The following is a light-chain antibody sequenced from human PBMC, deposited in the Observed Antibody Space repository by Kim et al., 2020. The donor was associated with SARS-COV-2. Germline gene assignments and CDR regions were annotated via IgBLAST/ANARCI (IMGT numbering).Light chain of an antibody. Sequence: GQSVTIASTGTSSDVGGYTDVSWYQQHPGKAPKLMIYDVSKRPSGVPDRFSGSKSGNTASLTISGLQAEDEADYYCCSYAGSYTVVFGGGTQLTVL. CDR3: CSYAGSYTVV. CDR2: DVS. V-gene: IGLV2-11*01. CDR1: SSDVGGYTD. J-gene: IGLJ2*01.